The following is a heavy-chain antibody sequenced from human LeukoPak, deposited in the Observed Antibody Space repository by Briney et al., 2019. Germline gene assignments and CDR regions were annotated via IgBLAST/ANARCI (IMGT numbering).Heavy chain of an antibody. CDR1: GFTFSSYA. D-gene: IGHD5-18*01. Sequence: RSGGSLRLSCAASGFTFSSYAMSWVRQAPGKGLEWVSAISGSGGSTYYADSVKGRFTISRDNSKNTLYLQMNSLRAEDTAVYYCAKDQSGRGDTGWFDPWGQGTLVTVSS. CDR2: ISGSGGST. V-gene: IGHV3-23*01. CDR3: AKDQSGRGDTGWFDP. J-gene: IGHJ5*02.